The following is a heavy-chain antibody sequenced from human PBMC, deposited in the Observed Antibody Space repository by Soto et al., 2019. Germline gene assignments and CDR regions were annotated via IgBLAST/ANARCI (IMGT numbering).Heavy chain of an antibody. CDR2: IYSDGTDA. D-gene: IGHD6-13*01. J-gene: IGHJ4*02. CDR1: GVSLDIDV. V-gene: IGHV3-74*01. Sequence: LRPCGAGAGVSLDIDVKHGVRQDPGTGPVWVARIYSDGTDAHYADSVKGLVTGSRDNAKDPLYLQMSDLSAEDSALYHCTRAPRATSAGRSGQWGQGTLVTVSS. CDR3: TRAPRATSAGRSGQ.